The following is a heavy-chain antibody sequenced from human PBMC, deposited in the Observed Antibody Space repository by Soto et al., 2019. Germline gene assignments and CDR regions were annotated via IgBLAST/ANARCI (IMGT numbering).Heavy chain of an antibody. CDR1: GYTFTGYY. D-gene: IGHD5-12*01. CDR2: INPNSGGT. V-gene: IGHV1-2*04. Sequence: ASVKVSCKASGYTFTGYYMHWVRQAPGQGLEWMGWINPNSGGTNYAQKFQGWVTMTRDTSISTAYMEPSRLRSDDTAVYYCARFEYSGYVSDYWGQGTLVTVSS. J-gene: IGHJ4*02. CDR3: ARFEYSGYVSDY.